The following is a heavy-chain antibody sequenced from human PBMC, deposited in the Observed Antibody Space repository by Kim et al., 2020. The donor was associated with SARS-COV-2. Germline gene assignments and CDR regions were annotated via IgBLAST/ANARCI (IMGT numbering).Heavy chain of an antibody. CDR2: ISGSGGST. CDR1: GFTFSSYA. D-gene: IGHD3-10*01. Sequence: GGSRRLSCAASGFTFSSYAMSWVRQAPGKGLEWVSAISGSGGSTYYADSVKGRFTISRDNSKNTLYLQMNSLRAEDTAVYYCAKAGRYYYGSGSYPNWGQGTLVTVSS. CDR3: AKAGRYYYGSGSYPN. V-gene: IGHV3-23*01. J-gene: IGHJ4*02.